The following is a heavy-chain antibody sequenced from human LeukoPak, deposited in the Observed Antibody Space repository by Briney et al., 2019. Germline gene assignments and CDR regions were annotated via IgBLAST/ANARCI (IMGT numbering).Heavy chain of an antibody. CDR1: GGSFSGYY. CDR3: ARGLSLFDL. Sequence: PSETLSLTCAVYGGSFSGYYWGWIRQPPGKGLEWIGEINHSGSTNYNPSLKSRVTISIDTSKNQFSLKLSSVTAADTAVYYCARGLSLFDLWGQGTLVTVSS. V-gene: IGHV4-34*01. CDR2: INHSGST. J-gene: IGHJ5*02.